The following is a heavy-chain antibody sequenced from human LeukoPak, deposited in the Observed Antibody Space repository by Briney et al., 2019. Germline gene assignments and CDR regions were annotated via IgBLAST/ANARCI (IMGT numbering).Heavy chain of an antibody. CDR3: ARGPYYYEYYFDY. D-gene: IGHD3-22*01. CDR2: IYHSGST. J-gene: IGHJ4*02. Sequence: PSETLSLTCAVYGGSFSGYSWSWIRQPPGKGLEWIGYIYHSGSTYYNPSLKSRVTISVDRSKNQFSLKLSSVTAADTAVYYCARGPYYYEYYFDYWGQGTLVTVSS. CDR1: GGSFSGYS. V-gene: IGHV4-30-2*01.